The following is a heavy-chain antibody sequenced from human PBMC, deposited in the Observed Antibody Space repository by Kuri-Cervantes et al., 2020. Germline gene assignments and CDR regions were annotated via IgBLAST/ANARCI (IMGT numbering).Heavy chain of an antibody. J-gene: IGHJ1*01. CDR3: ARGRYTSTWSGARKYFQH. CDR1: GYTFTSYG. V-gene: IGHV1-18*01. D-gene: IGHD3-16*02. Sequence: ASVKVSCKASGYTFTSYGIRWVRQAPGQGLQWMGWISAYNGNTNYAQKFQGRVTMTSNASISTAYLELRGLTSDDTAVYYCARGRYTSTWSGARKYFQHWGQGTLVTVSS. CDR2: ISAYNGNT.